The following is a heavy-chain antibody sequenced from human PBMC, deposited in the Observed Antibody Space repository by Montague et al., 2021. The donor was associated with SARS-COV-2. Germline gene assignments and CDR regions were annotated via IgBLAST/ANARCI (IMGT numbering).Heavy chain of an antibody. V-gene: IGHV4-59*01. J-gene: IGHJ3*01. D-gene: IGHD1-26*01. CDR3: AREWSAFDF. CDR2: TYASGST. Sequence: SETLSLTCTASGGSFSLYKWSWLRQSPGKGLEWIGYTYASGSTDYNPSLISRVTILVDTSNNQFTLNLDSVTSADTAVYYCAREWSAFDFWGQGTMVSVS. CDR1: GGSFSLYK.